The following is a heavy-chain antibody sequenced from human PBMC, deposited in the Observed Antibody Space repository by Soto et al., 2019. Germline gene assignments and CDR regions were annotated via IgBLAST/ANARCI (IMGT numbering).Heavy chain of an antibody. J-gene: IGHJ5*02. V-gene: IGHV4-59*01. CDR2: VCYSGSA. CDR1: NCSIGTYD. D-gene: IGHD1-1*01. Sequence: AGTLSLTCTVSNCSIGTYDLTWVRQPPGKGLEWIASVCYSGSANYNPSLKSRVGMSIDTSNNQCSLELKSVTAADTATYFCVRDYLLSGFDTWGQGTLVTVSS. CDR3: VRDYLLSGFDT.